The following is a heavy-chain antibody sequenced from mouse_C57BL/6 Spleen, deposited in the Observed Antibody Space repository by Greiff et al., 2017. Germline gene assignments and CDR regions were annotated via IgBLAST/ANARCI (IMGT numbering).Heavy chain of an antibody. CDR2: ISDGGSYT. D-gene: IGHD1-1*01. Sequence: EVKLMESGGGLVKPGGSLKLSCAASGFTFSSYAMSWVRQTPEKRLEWVATISDGGSYTYYPDNVKGRFTISRDNAKNNLYRQMSHLKAEDTAMYYCARAGGSSFLYAMDYWGQGTSVTVSS. V-gene: IGHV5-4*03. J-gene: IGHJ4*01. CDR3: ARAGGSSFLYAMDY. CDR1: GFTFSSYA.